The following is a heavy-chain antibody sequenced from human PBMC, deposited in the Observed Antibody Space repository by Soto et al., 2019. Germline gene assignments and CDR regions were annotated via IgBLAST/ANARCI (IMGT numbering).Heavy chain of an antibody. CDR3: ARALHGEDAFDI. J-gene: IGHJ3*02. Sequence: GGSLRLSCAASGVTFSSYDMHWVRQATGKGLEWVSAIGTAGDTYYPGSVKGRFTISRENAKNSLYLQMNSLRAGDTAVYYCARALHGEDAFDIWGQGTMVTVSS. D-gene: IGHD3-10*01. CDR1: GVTFSSYD. CDR2: IGTAGDT. V-gene: IGHV3-13*01.